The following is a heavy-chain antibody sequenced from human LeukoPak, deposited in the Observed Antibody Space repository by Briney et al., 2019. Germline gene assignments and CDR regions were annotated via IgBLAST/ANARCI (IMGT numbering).Heavy chain of an antibody. D-gene: IGHD5-12*01. Sequence: PGGSLRLSCAVSGFTVTDYYMNWVRQAPGKGLEWVSYISTGGYPTYYADSVKGRFTISRDTATNTLYLQMNSLRVDDTGVYYCARRLHVDVWGRGTTVTVFS. V-gene: IGHV3-11*04. CDR2: ISTGGYPT. CDR1: GFTVTDYY. CDR3: ARRLHVDV. J-gene: IGHJ6*04.